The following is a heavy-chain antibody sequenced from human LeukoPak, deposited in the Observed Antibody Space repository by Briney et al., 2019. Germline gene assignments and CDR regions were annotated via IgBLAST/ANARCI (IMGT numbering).Heavy chain of an antibody. CDR2: IKLDGSEI. Sequence: GGSLRLSCAASGFTFSSYWISWVRHAPGKGLEWVANIKLDGSEIYYVDSVKGRFTISRDNAKNSLYLQMNSLRAEDTAVYYCTRGAAAFDYWGQGSLVTVSS. J-gene: IGHJ4*02. D-gene: IGHD6-13*01. CDR3: TRGAAAFDY. CDR1: GFTFSSYW. V-gene: IGHV3-7*04.